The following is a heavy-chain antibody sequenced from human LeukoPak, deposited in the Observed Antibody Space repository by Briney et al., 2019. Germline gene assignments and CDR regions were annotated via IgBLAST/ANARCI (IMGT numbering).Heavy chain of an antibody. CDR1: GFTFDDYG. V-gene: IGHV3-20*04. D-gene: IGHD2-21*02. J-gene: IGHJ4*02. Sequence: GGSPGLSCAASGFTFDDYGMSWVRQAPGKGLEWVSGINWNGGSTGYADSVKGRFTISRDNAKNSLYLQMNSLRAEDTAVYYCATASVTAYDYWGQGTLVTVSS. CDR2: INWNGGST. CDR3: ATASVTAYDY.